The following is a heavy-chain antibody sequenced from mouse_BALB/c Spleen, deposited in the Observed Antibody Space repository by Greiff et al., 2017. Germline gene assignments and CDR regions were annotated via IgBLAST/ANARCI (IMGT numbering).Heavy chain of an antibody. CDR1: GFTFSSYG. D-gene: IGHD2-1*01. CDR2: ISSGGST. Sequence: EVHLVESGGGLVQPGGSRKLSCAASGFTFSSYGMSWVRQTPDKRLEWVATISSGGSTYYPDSVKGRFTISRDNARNILYLQMSSLRSEDTAMYYCARNYGNPYYAMDYWGQGTSVTVSS. CDR3: ARNYGNPYYAMDY. J-gene: IGHJ4*01. V-gene: IGHV5-6-5*01.